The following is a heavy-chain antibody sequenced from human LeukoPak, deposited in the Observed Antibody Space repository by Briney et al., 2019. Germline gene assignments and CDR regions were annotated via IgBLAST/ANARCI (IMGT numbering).Heavy chain of an antibody. Sequence: PGGSLRLSCAASGFTFSSYALSWVRQAPGKGLEWVSGISGSGSSTYYADSVKGRFTISRDNAKNSLYLQMNSLRDDDTAVYYCARGLVGRAWFDPWGQGTLVTVSS. CDR1: GFTFSSYA. V-gene: IGHV3-23*01. J-gene: IGHJ5*02. CDR3: ARGLVGRAWFDP. CDR2: ISGSGSST. D-gene: IGHD3-9*01.